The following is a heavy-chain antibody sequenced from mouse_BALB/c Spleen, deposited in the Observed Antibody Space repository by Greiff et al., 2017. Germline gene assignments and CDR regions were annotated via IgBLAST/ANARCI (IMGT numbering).Heavy chain of an antibody. J-gene: IGHJ4*01. D-gene: IGHD2-4*01. CDR2: INSNGGST. CDR1: GFTFSSYG. Sequence: EVKVVESGGGLVQPGGSLKLSCAASGFTFSSYGMSWVRQTPDKRLELVATINSNGGSTYYPDSVKGRFTISRDNAKNTLYLQMSSLKSEDTAMYYCASYDSYYYAMDDWGQGTSVTVSS. V-gene: IGHV5-6-3*01. CDR3: ASYDSYYYAMDD.